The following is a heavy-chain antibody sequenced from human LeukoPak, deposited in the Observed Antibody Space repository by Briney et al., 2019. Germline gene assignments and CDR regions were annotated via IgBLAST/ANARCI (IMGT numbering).Heavy chain of an antibody. CDR2: ISWNSGSI. Sequence: PGGSLRLSCAASGFTFDDYAMHWVRQAPGKGLEWVSGISWNSGSIGYADSVKGRFTISRDNSKNTLYLQMNSLRAEDTAVYYCARTPLGYCSSTSCYGSWFDPWGQGTLVTVSS. D-gene: IGHD2-2*01. CDR3: ARTPLGYCSSTSCYGSWFDP. CDR1: GFTFDDYA. J-gene: IGHJ5*02. V-gene: IGHV3-9*01.